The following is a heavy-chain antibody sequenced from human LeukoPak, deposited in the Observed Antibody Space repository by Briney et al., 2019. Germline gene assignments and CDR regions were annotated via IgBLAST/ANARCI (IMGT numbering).Heavy chain of an antibody. V-gene: IGHV3-73*01. CDR2: VRSKTNNYAT. J-gene: IGHJ4*02. Sequence: GGSLRLSCTASGFTFSGSAMHWVRQASGKGLEWVGRVRSKTNNYATEYAVSVKGRFTISRDDSKNTVYLQMNSLKTEDTAVYYCTRLRGERASGDYWGQGTLVTVSS. D-gene: IGHD2-15*01. CDR3: TRLRGERASGDY. CDR1: GFTFSGSA.